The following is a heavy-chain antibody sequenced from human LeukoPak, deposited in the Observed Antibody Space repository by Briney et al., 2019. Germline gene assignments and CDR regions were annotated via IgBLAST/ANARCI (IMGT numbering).Heavy chain of an antibody. V-gene: IGHV4-39*07. J-gene: IGHJ4*02. D-gene: IGHD1-26*01. Sequence: SETLSLTCTVSDGSISSSSYYWGWIRQPPGKGLEWIGSIYYSGSTYYNPSLKSRVTISVDTSKNQFSLKLSSVTAADTAVYYCARDLEQWELLFYFDYWGQGTLVTVSS. CDR1: DGSISSSSYY. CDR3: ARDLEQWELLFYFDY. CDR2: IYYSGST.